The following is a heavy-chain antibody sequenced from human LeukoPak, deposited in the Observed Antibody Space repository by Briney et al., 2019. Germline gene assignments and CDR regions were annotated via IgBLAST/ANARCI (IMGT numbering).Heavy chain of an antibody. J-gene: IGHJ5*02. Sequence: SETLSLTCNVSGGSISSSSYYWGWIRQPPGKGLEWIGSVYYSGSTYYNSSLQSRITISVDAPKNQFSLKLSSVTAADTAVYYCARRLYGSGSYYLGWFDPWGQGTLVTVSS. V-gene: IGHV4-39*01. CDR2: VYYSGST. D-gene: IGHD3-10*01. CDR3: ARRLYGSGSYYLGWFDP. CDR1: GGSISSSSYY.